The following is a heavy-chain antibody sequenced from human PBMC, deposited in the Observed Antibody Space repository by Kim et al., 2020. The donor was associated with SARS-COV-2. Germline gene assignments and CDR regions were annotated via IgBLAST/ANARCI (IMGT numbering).Heavy chain of an antibody. CDR3: ARQPSGSYYYFDY. D-gene: IGHD1-26*01. J-gene: IGHJ4*02. Sequence: YNPSLKSRVTISVDTSKNQFSLKLSSVTAADTAVYYCARQPSGSYYYFDYWGQGTLVTVSS. V-gene: IGHV4-39*01.